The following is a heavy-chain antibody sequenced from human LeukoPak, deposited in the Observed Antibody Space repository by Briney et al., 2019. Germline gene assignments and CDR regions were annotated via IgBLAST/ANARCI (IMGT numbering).Heavy chain of an antibody. V-gene: IGHV4-59*01. Sequence: SSETLSLTCTVSDGSINGYYWSWIRQPPGKGLDWIGYMYSGGTTNYSPSLKSRVTISVDTSKNQFSLKLSSVTAADTAVYYCARVAGSGSLDIWGQGTMVTVSS. J-gene: IGHJ3*02. D-gene: IGHD3-10*01. CDR1: DGSINGYY. CDR2: MYSGGTT. CDR3: ARVAGSGSLDI.